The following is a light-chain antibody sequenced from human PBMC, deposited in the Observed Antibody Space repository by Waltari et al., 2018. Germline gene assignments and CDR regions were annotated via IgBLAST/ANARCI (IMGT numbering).Light chain of an antibody. CDR3: QTWGTGGV. CDR1: SGHSSYA. V-gene: IGLV4-69*01. CDR2: LNSDGSH. J-gene: IGLJ3*02. Sequence: QLVLTQSPSASASLGASVKLTCTLSSGHSSYAIAWPQQQPEKGPRYLMKLNSDGSHSKGDGIPDRFSGSSSGAERYLTISSLQSEDEADYYCQTWGTGGVFGGGTKLTVL.